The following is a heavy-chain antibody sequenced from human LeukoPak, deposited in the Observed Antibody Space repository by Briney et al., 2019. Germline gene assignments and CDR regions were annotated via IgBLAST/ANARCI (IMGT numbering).Heavy chain of an antibody. CDR1: GFTFSSYA. V-gene: IGHV3-30-3*02. CDR3: AKSPYRGGSSWTEFDY. Sequence: GSLRLSCAASGFTFSSYAMHWVRQAPGKGLEWVAVISYDGSNKYYADSVKGRFTISRDNSKNTLYLQMNSLRDEDTAVYYCAKSPYRGGSSWTEFDYWGQGTLVTVSS. D-gene: IGHD6-13*01. J-gene: IGHJ4*02. CDR2: ISYDGSNK.